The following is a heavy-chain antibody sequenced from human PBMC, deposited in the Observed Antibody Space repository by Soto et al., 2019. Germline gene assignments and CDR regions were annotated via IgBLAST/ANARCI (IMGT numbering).Heavy chain of an antibody. CDR3: ARERDMIGA. CDR2: TYYSGST. J-gene: IGHJ5*02. Sequence: SETLSLTCTVSCGSISSGGYYWSWIRQHPGKGLEWIGYTYYSGSTYYNPSLKSRVTISVDTSKNQFSLKLSSVTAADTAVYYCARERDMIGAWGQGTLVTVSS. D-gene: IGHD3-22*01. V-gene: IGHV4-31*03. CDR1: CGSISSGGYY.